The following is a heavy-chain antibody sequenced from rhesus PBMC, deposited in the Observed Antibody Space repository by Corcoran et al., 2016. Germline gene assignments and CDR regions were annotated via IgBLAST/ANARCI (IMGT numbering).Heavy chain of an antibody. V-gene: IGHV3S18*01. CDR1: GFSFSDYY. CDR3: AREYSNYEGYFDY. D-gene: IGHD4-23*01. CDR2: IIYTGGST. J-gene: IGHJ4*01. Sequence: EVQLVESGGGLAKPGGSLRLSCAASGFSFSDYYMSWVRQAPGKGLEWVSGIIYTGGSTYYEDSVKGRFTISRENAKNTLYLQMDSLRAEGTAVYYCAREYSNYEGYFDYWGQGVLVTVSS.